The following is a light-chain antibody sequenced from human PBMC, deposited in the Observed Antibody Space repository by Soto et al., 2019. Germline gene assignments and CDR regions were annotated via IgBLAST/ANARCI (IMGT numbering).Light chain of an antibody. CDR1: KLGEKF. Sequence: SYELTQPPSVSVSPGQPASITCSGDKLGEKFASWYQQKPGQSPVLVIYQDTKRPSGIPERFSGSNSGNTATLTISGTQAMDEADYYCQAWDSSTHVVFGGGTKVTVL. CDR2: QDT. CDR3: QAWDSSTHVV. J-gene: IGLJ2*01. V-gene: IGLV3-1*01.